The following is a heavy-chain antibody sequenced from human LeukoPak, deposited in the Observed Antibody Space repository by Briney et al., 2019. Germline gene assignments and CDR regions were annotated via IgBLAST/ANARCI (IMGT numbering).Heavy chain of an antibody. CDR3: ARESLAGDGYNKDY. J-gene: IGHJ4*02. D-gene: IGHD5-24*01. CDR1: GFTFSSYA. Sequence: GWSLRLSCAASGFTFSSYAMHWVRQAPGKGLEWVAIISYGGNNKYYADSVEGRFTISRDNSKNTMYLQMNSLRAEDTAVYYCARESLAGDGYNKDYWGQGTLVTVSS. V-gene: IGHV3-30*01. CDR2: ISYGGNNK.